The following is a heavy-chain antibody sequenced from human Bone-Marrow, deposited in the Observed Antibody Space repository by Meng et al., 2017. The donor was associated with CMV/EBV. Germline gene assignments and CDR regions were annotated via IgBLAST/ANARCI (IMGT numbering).Heavy chain of an antibody. J-gene: IGHJ6*02. V-gene: IGHV3-20*04. CDR1: GFTFDDYG. D-gene: IGHD2-2*01. Sequence: GGSLRLSCAASGFTFDDYGMSWVRQAPGKGLEWVSGINWNGGSTGYADSVKGRFTISRDNAKNSLYLQMNSLRAEDTALYYCARGRSVVPAAISYYYGMDVWGQGTTVPVSS. CDR3: ARGRSVVPAAISYYYGMDV. CDR2: INWNGGST.